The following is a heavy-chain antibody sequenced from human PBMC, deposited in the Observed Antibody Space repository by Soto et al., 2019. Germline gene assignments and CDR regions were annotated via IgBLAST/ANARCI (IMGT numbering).Heavy chain of an antibody. V-gene: IGHV4-59*12. Sequence: SETLSLTCTVSGGSISSYYWFWILQSPGRGLEWIGYVYYSGKTNYNPSLESRVTISVDTSENQFSLKLNSVTAADTAVYYCARGARFGDRRYMDVWGKGTTVTVSS. CDR3: ARGARFGDRRYMDV. D-gene: IGHD3-10*01. CDR2: VYYSGKT. J-gene: IGHJ6*03. CDR1: GGSISSYY.